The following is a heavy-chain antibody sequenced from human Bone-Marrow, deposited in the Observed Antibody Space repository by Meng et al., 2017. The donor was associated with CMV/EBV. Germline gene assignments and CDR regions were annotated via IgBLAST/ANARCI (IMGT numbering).Heavy chain of an antibody. J-gene: IGHJ6*02. D-gene: IGHD2-21*01. CDR1: GFTVSNNY. CDR2: NYSGGEA. V-gene: IGHV3-53*01. CDR3: ASSVDTYGRDGMDV. Sequence: GASLKISWVASGFTVSNNYITGVRLPPGKGLDWVSVNYSGGEAFYADSVRGRFFISRDKSKNTLYLEMTSLRAEDTAVYYCASSVDTYGRDGMDVWGQGTTVTVSS.